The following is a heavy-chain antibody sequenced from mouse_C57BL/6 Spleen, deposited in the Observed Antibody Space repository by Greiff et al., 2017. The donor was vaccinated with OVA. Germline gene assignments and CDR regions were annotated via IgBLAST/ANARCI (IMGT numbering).Heavy chain of an antibody. CDR1: GYTFTSYW. D-gene: IGHD1-1*01. J-gene: IGHJ1*03. V-gene: IGHV1-52*01. CDR2: IDPSDSET. Sequence: QVQLQQSGAELVRPGSSVKLSCKASGYTFTSYWMHWVKQRPIQGLEWIGNIDPSDSETHYNQKFKDKATLTVDKSSSTAYMQLSSLTSEDSAVYYCARSVHYYGSSPRYFDVWGTGTTVTVSS. CDR3: ARSVHYYGSSPRYFDV.